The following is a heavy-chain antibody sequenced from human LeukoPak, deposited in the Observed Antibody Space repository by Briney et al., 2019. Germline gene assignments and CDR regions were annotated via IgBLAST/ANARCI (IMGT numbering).Heavy chain of an antibody. CDR1: GYTFTSYG. Sequence: GASVKPACKVSGYTFTSYGISWVRQAPGQGLEWMGWISAYNGHTNYAQKLQSRVTMTTDTSTSPADMELRSLGSDDTAVYYCTRSEIYCNNGFCNREPCDSCGQGTLVTVSS. CDR2: ISAYNGHT. CDR3: TRSEIYCNNGFCNREPCDS. D-gene: IGHD2-8*01. V-gene: IGHV1-18*01. J-gene: IGHJ4*02.